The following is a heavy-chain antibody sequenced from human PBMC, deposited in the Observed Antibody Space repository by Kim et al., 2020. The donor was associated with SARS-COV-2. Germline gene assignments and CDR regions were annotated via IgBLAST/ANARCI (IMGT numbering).Heavy chain of an antibody. Sequence: SETLSLTCNVSGGSISSGGYYWSWIRQHPGKGLEGIGYIYYSGSTYYNPSLKSRVTISVDTSKNQFSLKLGSVTAADTAVYFCAGGVEDSSGFDYWGQGTLVTVSS. V-gene: IGHV4-31*03. D-gene: IGHD3-22*01. CDR3: AGGVEDSSGFDY. CDR2: IYYSGST. CDR1: GGSISSGGYY. J-gene: IGHJ4*02.